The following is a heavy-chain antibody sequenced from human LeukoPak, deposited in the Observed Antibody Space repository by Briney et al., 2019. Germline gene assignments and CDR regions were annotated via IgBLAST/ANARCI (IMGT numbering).Heavy chain of an antibody. J-gene: IGHJ3*02. CDR3: ARDCTGGTCYDAFDI. D-gene: IGHD2-15*01. V-gene: IGHV3-30*03. CDR2: ISYDGSNK. CDR1: GFTFSSYG. Sequence: GGSLRLSCAASGFTFSSYGMHWVRQAPGKGLEWVTLISYDGSNKYYADSVKGRFTISRDNSKNTLYLQMNNLRAGDTAVYYCARDCTGGTCYDAFDIWGQGTMVTVSS.